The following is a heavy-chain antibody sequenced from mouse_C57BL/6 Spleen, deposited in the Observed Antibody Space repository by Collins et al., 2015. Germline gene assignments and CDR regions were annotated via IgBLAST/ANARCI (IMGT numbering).Heavy chain of an antibody. CDR3: ARQEGYGNLLDYAMDY. J-gene: IGHJ4*01. CDR2: INPSNGRT. Sequence: QVQLQQPGAELVKPGASVKLSCKASGYTFTSYWMHWVKQRPGQGLEWIGEINPSNGRTNYNEKFKSKATLTVDKSSSTAYMQLSSLTSEDSAVYYCARQEGYGNLLDYAMDYWGQGTSVTVSS. V-gene: IGHV1S81*02. D-gene: IGHD2-1*01. CDR1: GYTFTSYW.